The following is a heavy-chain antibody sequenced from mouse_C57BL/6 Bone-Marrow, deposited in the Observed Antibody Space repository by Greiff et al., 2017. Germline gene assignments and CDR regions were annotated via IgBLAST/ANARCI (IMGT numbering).Heavy chain of an antibody. D-gene: IGHD2-1*01. CDR1: GFNIKDYY. CDR2: IDPVDGDT. Sequence: EVKLMESGAELVRPGASVKLSCTASGFNIKDYYMHWVKQRPEQGLEWIGRIDPVDGDTEYAPKFQGKATMTADTSSNTAYLQLSSLTSEDTAVYYCTTDYGNYVGVWFAYWGQGTLVTVSA. J-gene: IGHJ3*01. V-gene: IGHV14-1*01. CDR3: TTDYGNYVGVWFAY.